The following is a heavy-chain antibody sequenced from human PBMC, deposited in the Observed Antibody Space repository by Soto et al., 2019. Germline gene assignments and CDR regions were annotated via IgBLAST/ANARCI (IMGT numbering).Heavy chain of an antibody. V-gene: IGHV4-59*01. CDR1: GGSISSYY. CDR3: ARERRDGYKHYFDY. D-gene: IGHD5-12*01. J-gene: IGHJ4*02. Sequence: QVQLQESGPGLVKPSETLSLMCTVSGGSISSYYWSWIRQPPGKGLEWIGYIYYSGSTNYNPSLKSRVTISVDTSNNQFSLNLSSVTAADTAVYYCARERRDGYKHYFDYWGQGTLVTVSS. CDR2: IYYSGST.